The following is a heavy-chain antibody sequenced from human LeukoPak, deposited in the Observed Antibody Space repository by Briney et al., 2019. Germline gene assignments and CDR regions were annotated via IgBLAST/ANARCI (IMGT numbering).Heavy chain of an antibody. CDR3: ARALYYYDSSGYHATYGMDV. CDR1: GFTFSKYW. J-gene: IGHJ6*02. D-gene: IGHD3-22*01. V-gene: IGHV3-7*01. CDR2: INQIGIEK. Sequence: GGSLRLSCAASGFTFSKYWMTWVRQAPGKGLEWVANINQIGIEKYYVDSVKGRFTISRDNAKNSLYLQMNSLRAEDTAVYYYARALYYYDSSGYHATYGMDVWGQGTTVTVSS.